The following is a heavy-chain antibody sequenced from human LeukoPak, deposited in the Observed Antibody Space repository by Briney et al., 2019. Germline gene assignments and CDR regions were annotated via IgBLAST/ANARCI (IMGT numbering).Heavy chain of an antibody. Sequence: GGSLRLSCAASGFTFSSYGMHWVRQAPGKGLEWVAFIRYDGSNKYYADSVKGRFTISRDNSKNTQYLQMNSLRAEDTAVYYCAKAVNWNDRTPFDYWGQGTLVTVSS. V-gene: IGHV3-30*02. D-gene: IGHD1-1*01. CDR3: AKAVNWNDRTPFDY. CDR1: GFTFSSYG. CDR2: IRYDGSNK. J-gene: IGHJ4*02.